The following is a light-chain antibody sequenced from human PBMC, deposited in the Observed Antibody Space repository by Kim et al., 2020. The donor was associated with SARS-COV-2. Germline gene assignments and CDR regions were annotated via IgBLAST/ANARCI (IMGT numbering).Light chain of an antibody. V-gene: IGKV3-15*01. J-gene: IGKJ2*01. CDR2: SAS. CDR3: QQYNNWPYT. CDR1: QSVSSN. Sequence: CVSPGERATLSCRASQSVSSNLAWYQQKPGQAPRLLIYSASTRATGIPARFSGSGSGTEFTLTISSLQSEDFAVYYCQQYNNWPYTFGQGTKLEI.